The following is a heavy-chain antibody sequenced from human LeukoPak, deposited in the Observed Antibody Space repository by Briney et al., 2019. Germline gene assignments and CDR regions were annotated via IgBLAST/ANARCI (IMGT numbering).Heavy chain of an antibody. D-gene: IGHD2-15*01. CDR3: ARSPGGGFDI. V-gene: IGHV4-59*01. J-gene: IGHJ3*02. CDR2: IYYSGTT. CDR1: GXSITNFY. Sequence: PSETLSLTCTVSGXSITNFYRCWIRQCPGKGLELIGYIYYSGTTNYSPSLKSRVAISVDTSKKQFSLKLSSVTAADTAVYYCARSPGGGFDIWGQGTMVTVSS.